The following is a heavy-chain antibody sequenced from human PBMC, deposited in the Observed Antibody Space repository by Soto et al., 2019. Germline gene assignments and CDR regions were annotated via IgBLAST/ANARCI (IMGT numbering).Heavy chain of an antibody. D-gene: IGHD6-19*01. CDR1: GGSISSYY. V-gene: IGHV4-59*08. J-gene: IGHJ4*02. CDR3: ARWVKEYYFDY. CDR2: IYYSGST. Sequence: QVQLQESGPGLVEPSETLSLTCTVSGGSISSYYWSWIRQPPGKGLEWIGYIYYSGSTNYNPSLKSRVTISVDTSKNQFALKLSSVTAADTAVYYCARWVKEYYFDYWGQGTLVTVSS.